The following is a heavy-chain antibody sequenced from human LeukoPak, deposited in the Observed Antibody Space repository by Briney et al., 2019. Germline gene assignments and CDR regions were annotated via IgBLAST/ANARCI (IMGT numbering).Heavy chain of an antibody. CDR1: GYSISSGYY. V-gene: IGHV4-38-2*01. Sequence: SETLSLTCAVSGYSISSGYYWGWIRQPPGKGLEWIARIYHSGSTNYNPSLKSRVTISVDTSKNQFSLKLSSVTAADTAVYYCARTYNWNYDYWGQGTLVTVSS. CDR2: IYHSGST. J-gene: IGHJ4*02. D-gene: IGHD1-7*01. CDR3: ARTYNWNYDY.